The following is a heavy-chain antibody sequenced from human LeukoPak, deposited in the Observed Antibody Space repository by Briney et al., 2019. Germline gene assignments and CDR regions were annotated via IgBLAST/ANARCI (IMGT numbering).Heavy chain of an antibody. Sequence: GGSLRLSCAVSGLTFSTYSMTWVRQGPGKGLEWVSSIYNSGAKIFYADSVKGRFTISRDNSKNMLYLQMNSLRVENTAVYYCAKDVAPDSGWDLDYWGQGTLVTVSS. CDR1: GLTFSTYS. V-gene: IGHV3-23*01. CDR3: AKDVAPDSGWDLDY. J-gene: IGHJ4*02. D-gene: IGHD6-19*01. CDR2: IYNSGAKI.